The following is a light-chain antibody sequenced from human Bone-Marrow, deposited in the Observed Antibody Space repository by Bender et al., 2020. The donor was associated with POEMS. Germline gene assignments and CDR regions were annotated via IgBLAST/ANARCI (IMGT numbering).Light chain of an antibody. Sequence: QSVLTQPPSVSGTPGQRVTISCSGSGSNIGGYPVNWYQQLPGTAPRLLIYTNNERPSGVPDRFSGSKCGTSPSLAITGLQSDDEAIYFCVAWDASLNGWVFGGGTKLTVL. V-gene: IGLV1-44*01. J-gene: IGLJ3*02. CDR3: VAWDASLNGWV. CDR2: TNN. CDR1: GSNIGGYP.